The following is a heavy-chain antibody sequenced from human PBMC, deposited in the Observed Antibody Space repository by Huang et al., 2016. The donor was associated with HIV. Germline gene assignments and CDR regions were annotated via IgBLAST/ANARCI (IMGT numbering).Heavy chain of an antibody. D-gene: IGHD2-21*02. CDR3: ARARRHSGNSGLIDL. CDR1: GGTFSTDA. V-gene: IGHV1-69*13. J-gene: IGHJ1*01. CDR2: SIPVLGTA. Sequence: HVHLVQSGAEVKKPGSSVKVSCKASGGTFSTDAITWVRQAPGQGLERMGGSIPVLGTANYAQKCQDRVTFTADEFATTAYMELSDLKYEDTAIYFCARARRHSGNSGLIDLWGQGTLVTVSS.